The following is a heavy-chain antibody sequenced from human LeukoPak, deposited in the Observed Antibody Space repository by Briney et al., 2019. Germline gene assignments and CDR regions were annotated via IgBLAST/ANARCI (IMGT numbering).Heavy chain of an antibody. CDR2: ISSSSSYI. V-gene: IGHV3-21*01. CDR3: AKPHFDS. Sequence: GESLRLSCAVSGFTFSRSSMNWVRQPAGKGLEWVSSISSSSSYIYYAASVKGRLTNSRANAKNSLYLQRNILIAEDTAVYYCAKPHFDSWGQGTLVTVSS. CDR1: GFTFSRSS. J-gene: IGHJ4*02.